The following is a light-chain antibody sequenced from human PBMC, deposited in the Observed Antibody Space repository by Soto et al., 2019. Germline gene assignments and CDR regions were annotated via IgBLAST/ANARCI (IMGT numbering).Light chain of an antibody. V-gene: IGLV2-11*01. CDR2: DVS. CDR1: SSDVGGYNY. CDR3: CSYAGSYTYV. J-gene: IGLJ7*01. Sequence: ALTQPRSVSGSPGQSVTISCTGTSSDVGGYNYVSWYQQHPGKAPKLMIYDVSKRPSGVPDRFSGSKSGNTASLTISGLQAEDEADYYCCSYAGSYTYVFGTGTQLTVL.